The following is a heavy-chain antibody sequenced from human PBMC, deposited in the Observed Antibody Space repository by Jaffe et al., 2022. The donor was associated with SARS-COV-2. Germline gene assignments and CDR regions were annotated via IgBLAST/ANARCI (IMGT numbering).Heavy chain of an antibody. CDR2: IDWDDDK. D-gene: IGHD3-22*01. J-gene: IGHJ4*02. CDR1: GFSLSTSGMC. V-gene: IGHV2-70*01. CDR3: ARIPYYYDSSGYPGPFDY. Sequence: QVTLRESGPALVKPTQTLTLTCTFSGFSLSTSGMCVSWIRQPPGKALEWLALIDWDDDKYYSTSLKTRLTISKDTSKNQVVLTMTNMDPVDTATYYCARIPYYYDSSGYPGPFDYWGQGTLVTVSS.